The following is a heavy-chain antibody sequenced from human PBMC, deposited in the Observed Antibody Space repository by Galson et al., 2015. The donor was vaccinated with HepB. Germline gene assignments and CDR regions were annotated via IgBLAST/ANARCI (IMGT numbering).Heavy chain of an antibody. CDR1: GFTSSSYA. Sequence: SLRLSCAASGFTSSSYAMHWVRQAPGKGLEWVAFISFDSNNKYYADSVKGRFTISRDNSKNTLYLQMNSLRAEDTAVYYCARPPLNYYDSSGYYGYFDYWGQGTLVTMSS. D-gene: IGHD3-22*01. CDR2: ISFDSNNK. CDR3: ARPPLNYYDSSGYYGYFDY. J-gene: IGHJ4*02. V-gene: IGHV3-30-3*01.